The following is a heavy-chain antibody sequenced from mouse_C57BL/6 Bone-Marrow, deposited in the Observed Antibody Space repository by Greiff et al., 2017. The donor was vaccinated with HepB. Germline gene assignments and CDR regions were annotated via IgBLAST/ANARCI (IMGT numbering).Heavy chain of an antibody. CDR2: ICSGGDYI. J-gene: IGHJ3*01. Sequence: VESGEGLVKTGGSLKLSCAASGFTFSSYAMSWVRQTPEKRLVWVAYICSGGDYIYYADTVKGRFTISRDNARNTLYQQMSSLKSEDTAMYYCTRDHSTGFAYWGQGTLVTGSA. CDR1: GFTFSSYA. D-gene: IGHD1-1*01. V-gene: IGHV5-9-1*02. CDR3: TRDHSTGFAY.